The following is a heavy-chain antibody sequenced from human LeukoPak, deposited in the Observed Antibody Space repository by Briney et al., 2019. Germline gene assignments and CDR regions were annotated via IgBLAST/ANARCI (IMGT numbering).Heavy chain of an antibody. CDR2: INHSGST. CDR3: ARPGDGYNFWFGP. V-gene: IGHV4-34*01. Sequence: TPSETLSLTCAVYGGSFSGYYWSWIRQPPGKGLEWIGEINHSGSTNYNPSLKSRVTISVDTSKNQFSLKLSSVTAADTAVYYCARPGDGYNFWFGPWGQGTLVTVSS. J-gene: IGHJ5*02. CDR1: GGSFSGYY. D-gene: IGHD5-12*01.